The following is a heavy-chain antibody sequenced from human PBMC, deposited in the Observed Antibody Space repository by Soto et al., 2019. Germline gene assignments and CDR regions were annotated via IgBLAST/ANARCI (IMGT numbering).Heavy chain of an antibody. D-gene: IGHD3-10*01. Sequence: QVQLVQSGAEVKRPGSSVKVSCKASGDTFNFYSINWVRQAPGLGLEWMGRVNPIVSMSNYAQKFQGRAPMTADKSTSTAYMELSSLRSEATAIYYCASSYGSGYRAFDYWGQGALVTVSS. J-gene: IGHJ4*02. CDR3: ASSYGSGYRAFDY. CDR2: VNPIVSMS. V-gene: IGHV1-69*02. CDR1: GDTFNFYS.